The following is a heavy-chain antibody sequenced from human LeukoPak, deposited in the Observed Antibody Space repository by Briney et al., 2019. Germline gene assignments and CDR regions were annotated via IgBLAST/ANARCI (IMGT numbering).Heavy chain of an antibody. CDR3: ARLRGYCS. J-gene: IGHJ4*02. CDR2: INHSGST. Sequence: SETLSLTCAVYGGSFSGYYWSWIRQPPGKGLEWIGEINHSGSTNYNPSLKSRVTISVDTSKNQFSLKLSSVTAADTAVYYCARLRGYCSWGQGTLVTVSS. CDR1: GGSFSGYY. V-gene: IGHV4-34*01. D-gene: IGHD5-18*01.